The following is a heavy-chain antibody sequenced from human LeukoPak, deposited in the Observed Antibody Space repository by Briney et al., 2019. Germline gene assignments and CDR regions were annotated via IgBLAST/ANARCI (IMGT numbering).Heavy chain of an antibody. J-gene: IGHJ4*02. CDR3: AREQLEWSVLDY. Sequence: GRSLRLSCAASGFTFSSYGMQWVRQAPGTGLEGVAVIWYDGSNKYYADSVKGRFTISRDNSKNTLYLQMNSLRAEDTAVYYCAREQLEWSVLDYWGQGTLVTVSS. V-gene: IGHV3-33*01. CDR1: GFTFSSYG. D-gene: IGHD1-1*01. CDR2: IWYDGSNK.